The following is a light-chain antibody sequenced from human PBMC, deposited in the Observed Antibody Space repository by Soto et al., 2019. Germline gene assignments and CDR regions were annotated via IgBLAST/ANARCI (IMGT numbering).Light chain of an antibody. Sequence: EIVLTQSPGTLSLSPGERATLSCRASQSVSSRHLAWYQQKPGQAPRLLIYGASSRATGIPDRFSGGGSGTDFTLIISSLEPEDFAVYYCQQYGNSPRTFGQGTKVDIK. CDR1: QSVSSRH. J-gene: IGKJ1*01. V-gene: IGKV3-20*01. CDR3: QQYGNSPRT. CDR2: GAS.